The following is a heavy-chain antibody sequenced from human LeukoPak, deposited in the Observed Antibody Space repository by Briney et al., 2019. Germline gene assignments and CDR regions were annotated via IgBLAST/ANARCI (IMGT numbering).Heavy chain of an antibody. Sequence: PSETLSLTCTVFGDSISYYYWSWIRQPPGKGLEWIGNIYYSGSTNYNPSLESRVTISVDTSKNQFSLNLRSVCAADTAVYYCARGRSGSYYNGIAFDYWGQGTPVTVSS. CDR1: GDSISYYY. V-gene: IGHV4-59*01. J-gene: IGHJ4*02. D-gene: IGHD3-10*01. CDR2: IYYSGST. CDR3: ARGRSGSYYNGIAFDY.